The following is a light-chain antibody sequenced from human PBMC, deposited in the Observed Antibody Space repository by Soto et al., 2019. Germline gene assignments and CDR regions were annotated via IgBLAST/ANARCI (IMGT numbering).Light chain of an antibody. V-gene: IGKV3-20*01. CDR2: GAS. CDR1: QSVSSNY. J-gene: IGKJ4*01. Sequence: EIVLTQSPGTLSLSPGERATLSCRASQSVSSNYLAWYQQKPGQAPRLLIYGASSRATGIPDRFSGSGSGTDFTLTISSLEPEDFAIYYCQRYNNWPLTFSGGTKVESK. CDR3: QRYNNWPLT.